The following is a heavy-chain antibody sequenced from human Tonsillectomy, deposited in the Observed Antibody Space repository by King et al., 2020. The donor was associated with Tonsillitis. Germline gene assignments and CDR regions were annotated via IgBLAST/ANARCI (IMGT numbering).Heavy chain of an antibody. Sequence: QLQESGPGLVKPSQTLSLTCAVSGVSISSGGYSWSWIRQPLGKGLEWIGYIYYSGSTSYNPSLKSRVTISVDTSQTQFSLKLSSVTAADTDVYYCARETAVALFDYWGQGTLVTVSS. CDR1: GVSISSGGYS. CDR2: IYYSGST. CDR3: ARETAVALFDY. J-gene: IGHJ4*02. V-gene: IGHV4-30-4*07. D-gene: IGHD6-19*01.